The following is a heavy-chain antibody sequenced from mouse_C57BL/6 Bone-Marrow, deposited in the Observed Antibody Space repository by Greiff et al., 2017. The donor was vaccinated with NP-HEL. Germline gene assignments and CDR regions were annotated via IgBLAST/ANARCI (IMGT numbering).Heavy chain of an antibody. V-gene: IGHV1-19*01. CDR1: GYTFTDYY. CDR3: ACFEYAMDY. Sequence: VQLQQSGPVLVKPGASVKMSCKASGYTFTDYYMNWVKQSHGKSLEWIGVINPYNGGTSYNQKFKGKATLTVDKSSSTAYMELNSLTSEDSAVYYCACFEYAMDYWGQGTSVTVSS. J-gene: IGHJ4*01. CDR2: INPYNGGT.